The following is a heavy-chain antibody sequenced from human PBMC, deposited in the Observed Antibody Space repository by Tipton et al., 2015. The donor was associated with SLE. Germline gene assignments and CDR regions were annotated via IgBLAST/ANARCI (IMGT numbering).Heavy chain of an antibody. D-gene: IGHD2-21*02. CDR2: INPNSGGT. CDR3: ARDLGRVVTTGNYFDT. Sequence: QLVQSGAEVKKPGASVRVSCRASGYRFTDYYIHWVRQAPRQGLEWVGRINPNSGGTHCPQKFQDRVTMTRDTSISTVYMELSRLRSDDTAMYYCARDLGRVVTTGNYFDTWGQGTLVTVSS. V-gene: IGHV1-2*06. CDR1: GYRFTDYY. J-gene: IGHJ5*02.